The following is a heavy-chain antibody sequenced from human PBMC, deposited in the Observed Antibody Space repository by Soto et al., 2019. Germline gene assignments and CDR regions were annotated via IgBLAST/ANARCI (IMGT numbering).Heavy chain of an antibody. CDR3: ERHCGHSVVSPFDY. J-gene: IGHJ4*02. V-gene: IGHV4-39*01. CDR1: GGSISSSNYY. D-gene: IGHD2-15*01. Sequence: SETLSLTCTVSGGSISSSNYYWGWIRQPPGKGLEWIGSIHYSGSSYYNPSLKSRVTISVDTSKNQFSLNLTSVTAAGTAMYYCERHCGHSVVSPFDYWGQGTLVTVAS. CDR2: IHYSGSS.